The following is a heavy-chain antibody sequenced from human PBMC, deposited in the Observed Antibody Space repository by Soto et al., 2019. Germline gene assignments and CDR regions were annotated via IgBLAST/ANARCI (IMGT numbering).Heavy chain of an antibody. D-gene: IGHD3-10*01. J-gene: IGHJ6*02. CDR1: GGTFSSYA. CDR3: ARVGVYGSGSYFYYGMDV. V-gene: IGHV1-69*01. CDR2: IIPIFGTA. Sequence: QVQLVQSGAEVKKPGSSVKVSCKASGGTFSSYAISWVRQAPGQGLEWMGGIIPIFGTANYAQKLQGRVTITADESTSTAYLELSSLRSEETAVYYCARVGVYGSGSYFYYGMDVWGQGTTVTVSS.